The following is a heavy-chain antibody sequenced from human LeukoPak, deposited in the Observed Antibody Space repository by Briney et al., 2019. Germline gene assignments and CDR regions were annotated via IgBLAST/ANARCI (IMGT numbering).Heavy chain of an antibody. CDR3: ARRLAGTEDY. J-gene: IGHJ4*02. Sequence: PSETLSLXCTVSGGSISSSSYYWGWIRQPPGKGLEWIGSIYYSGITYYNPSLKSRVTISVDTSKNQFSLKLTSVTAADTAVYYCARRLAGTEDYWGQGTLVTVSS. CDR1: GGSISSSSYY. CDR2: IYYSGIT. V-gene: IGHV4-39*01. D-gene: IGHD6-13*01.